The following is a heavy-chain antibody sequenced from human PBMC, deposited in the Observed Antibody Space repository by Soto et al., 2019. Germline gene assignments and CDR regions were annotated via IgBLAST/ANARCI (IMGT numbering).Heavy chain of an antibody. CDR3: ASWQLQEHASDI. CDR2: LYDVDGT. D-gene: IGHD1-1*01. Sequence: DVQLVESGGGLIQPGGSLRLSCAAFGLTVSGKKYLAWVRQAPGKGLEWLSGLYDVDGTYYADSVKGRFTVSRDSSKSVVYLQLNSLRPDDTAVYFCASWQLQEHASDIWRLGTTITVSS. CDR1: GLTVSGKKY. V-gene: IGHV3-53*01. J-gene: IGHJ3*02.